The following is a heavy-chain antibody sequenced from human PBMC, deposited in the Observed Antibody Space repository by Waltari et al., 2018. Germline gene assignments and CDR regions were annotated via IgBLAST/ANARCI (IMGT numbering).Heavy chain of an antibody. V-gene: IGHV1-3*01. CDR3: ARPNVEMAPHAENWFDP. J-gene: IGHJ5*02. Sequence: QVQLVQSGAEVKKPGASVKVSCKASGYTFTSYTMHWVRQAPGQRLEWTGWINAGNGNTKYSQKFQGRVTITRDTSASTAYMELSSLRSEDTAVYYCARPNVEMAPHAENWFDPWGQGTLVTVSS. CDR1: GYTFTSYT. D-gene: IGHD5-12*01. CDR2: INAGNGNT.